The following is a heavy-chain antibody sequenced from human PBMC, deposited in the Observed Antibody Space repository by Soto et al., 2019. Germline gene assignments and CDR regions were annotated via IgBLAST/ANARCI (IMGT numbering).Heavy chain of an antibody. D-gene: IGHD3-22*01. CDR1: GFTLSRHS. CDR2: ISGSSSTI. J-gene: IGHJ3*02. Sequence: VGSLRLSCAASGFTLSRHSITWVRQSPGKGLEWVSYISGSSSTIYYADSVKGRFTISRDNAKNSLYLQMSSLRDEDTAVYYCARPHSTGYYGAFEIWGQGTMVTVSS. V-gene: IGHV3-48*02. CDR3: ARPHSTGYYGAFEI.